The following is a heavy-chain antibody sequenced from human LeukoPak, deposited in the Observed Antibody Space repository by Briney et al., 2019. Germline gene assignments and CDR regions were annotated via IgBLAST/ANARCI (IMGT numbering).Heavy chain of an antibody. V-gene: IGHV4-38-2*01. D-gene: IGHD6-19*01. CDR1: GYSISSGYY. Sequence: PSETLSLTCAVSGYSISSGYYWGWIRQPPGKGLEWIGSIYHSGSTYYNPSLKSRVTISVDTSKNQFSLKLSSVTAADTAGYYCARGSSGWSYYFDYWGQGTLVTVSS. CDR3: ARGSSGWSYYFDY. CDR2: IYHSGST. J-gene: IGHJ4*02.